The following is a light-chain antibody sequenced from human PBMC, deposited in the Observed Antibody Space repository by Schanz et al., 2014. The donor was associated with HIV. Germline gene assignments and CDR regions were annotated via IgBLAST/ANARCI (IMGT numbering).Light chain of an antibody. J-gene: IGLJ3*02. CDR2: DVS. CDR3: CSCTNTNTWV. Sequence: QSALTQPPSASGSPGQSVTISCTGTSSDVGGYNYVSWYQQHPGKAPKLMIYDVSNRPSGVSNRFSGSKSANTASLTISGLQAEDEGDYYCCSCTNTNTWVFGGGTKLTVL. V-gene: IGLV2-14*01. CDR1: SSDVGGYNY.